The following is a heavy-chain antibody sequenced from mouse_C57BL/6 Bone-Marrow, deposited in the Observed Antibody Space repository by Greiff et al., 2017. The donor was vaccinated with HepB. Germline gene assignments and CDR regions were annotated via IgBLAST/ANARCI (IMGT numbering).Heavy chain of an antibody. Sequence: QVQLKESGPELVKPGASVKISCKASGYAFSSSWMNWVKQRPGKGLEWIGRIYPGDGDTNYNGKFKGKATLTADKSSSTAYMQLSSLTSEDSGVYCCARGGAFACWGQGTLVTVSA. J-gene: IGHJ3*01. CDR2: IYPGDGDT. CDR1: GYAFSSSW. CDR3: ARGGAFAC. V-gene: IGHV1-82*01. D-gene: IGHD3-1*01.